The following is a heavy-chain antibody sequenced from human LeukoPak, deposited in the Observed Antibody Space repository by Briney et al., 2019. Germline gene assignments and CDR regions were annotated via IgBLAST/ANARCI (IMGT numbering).Heavy chain of an antibody. CDR1: GGSISSYY. D-gene: IGHD2-15*01. V-gene: IGHV4-59*01. Sequence: SETLPLTCTASGGSISSYYWSWIRQPPGKGLEWIGYIYYSGSTNYNPSLKSRVTISVDTSKNQFSLKLSSVTAADTAVYYCARDLLLGDAFDIWGQGTMVTVSS. J-gene: IGHJ3*02. CDR2: IYYSGST. CDR3: ARDLLLGDAFDI.